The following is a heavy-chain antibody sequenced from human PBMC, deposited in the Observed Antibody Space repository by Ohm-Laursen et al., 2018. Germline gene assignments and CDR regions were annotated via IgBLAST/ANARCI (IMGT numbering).Heavy chain of an antibody. J-gene: IGHJ4*02. CDR1: GFTFSSYG. V-gene: IGHV3-30*18. Sequence: SLRLSCSASGFTFSSYGMHWVRQAPGKGLEWVGLISYDGTNKYYADSVKGRFTISRDNSKNTLYLQMNSLRAEDTAVYYCAKGGIGLDYWGQGTLVTVSS. D-gene: IGHD1-26*01. CDR3: AKGGIGLDY. CDR2: ISYDGTNK.